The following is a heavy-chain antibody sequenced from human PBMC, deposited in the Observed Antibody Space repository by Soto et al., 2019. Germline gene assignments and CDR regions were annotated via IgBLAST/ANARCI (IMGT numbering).Heavy chain of an antibody. V-gene: IGHV4-4*07. CDR1: GGSISNYY. Sequence: SETLSLTCTVSGGSISNYYWSWMRQPAGKGLEWIGRIYSSGSTNYNPSLKSRVTMSVDTSKNQFSLKLTSVTAADTAVYFCARATRDYGDYGYFDSWGQGTLVTVSS. CDR3: ARATRDYGDYGYFDS. J-gene: IGHJ4*02. CDR2: IYSSGST. D-gene: IGHD4-17*01.